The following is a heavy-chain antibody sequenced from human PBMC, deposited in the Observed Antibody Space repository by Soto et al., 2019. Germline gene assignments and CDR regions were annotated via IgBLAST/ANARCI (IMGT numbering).Heavy chain of an antibody. CDR1: GFTFSSYA. CDR3: AKASSGSYYRGSYFDY. Sequence: GGSLRLSCAASGFTFSSYAMSWVRQAPGKGLEWVSAISGSGGSTYYADSVKGRFTISRDNSKNTLYLQMNSLRAEDTAVYYCAKASSGSYYRGSYFDYWGQGTLVTVSS. D-gene: IGHD3-10*01. V-gene: IGHV3-23*01. CDR2: ISGSGGST. J-gene: IGHJ4*02.